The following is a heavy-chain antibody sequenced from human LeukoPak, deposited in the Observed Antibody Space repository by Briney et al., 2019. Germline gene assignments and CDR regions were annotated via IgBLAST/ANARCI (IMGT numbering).Heavy chain of an antibody. CDR2: IYHSGST. D-gene: IGHD2-2*01. J-gene: IGHJ6*03. Sequence: PSGTLSLTCAVSGGSISSSNWWSWVRQPPGKGLEWIGEIYHSGSTNYNPSLKSRVTISVDTSKNQFSLKLSSVTAADTAVYYCAREGKVVVPAVTYYYYMDVWGKGTTVTVSS. V-gene: IGHV4-4*02. CDR1: GGSISSSNW. CDR3: AREGKVVVPAVTYYYYMDV.